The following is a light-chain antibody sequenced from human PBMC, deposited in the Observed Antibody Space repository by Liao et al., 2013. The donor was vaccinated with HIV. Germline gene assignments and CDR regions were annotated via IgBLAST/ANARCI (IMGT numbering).Light chain of an antibody. CDR2: QDT. V-gene: IGLV3-1*01. CDR3: QAWDSSTTSYV. Sequence: SYEVTQPPSVSVSPGQTATITCSGDKLGDKYASWYQQKPGQSPVLVIYQDTKRPSGIPERFSGSNSGNTATLTISGTQAIDEADYYCQAWDSSTTSYVFGTGTKVTVL. J-gene: IGLJ1*01. CDR1: KLGDKY.